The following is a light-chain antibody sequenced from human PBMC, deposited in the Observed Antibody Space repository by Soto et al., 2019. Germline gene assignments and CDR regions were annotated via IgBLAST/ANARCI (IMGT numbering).Light chain of an antibody. CDR2: DAS. CDR1: QNIRSR. J-gene: IGKJ1*01. CDR3: HLYTIHTRT. Sequence: QVSMSAFALSASVGDRVTITCRASQNIRSRLAWFRERPGKAPKLLIYDASSLESGVPQRFSGSGSGTEFTLTIISREDADFVSSYCHLYTIHTRTFGQGTKL. V-gene: IGKV1-5*01.